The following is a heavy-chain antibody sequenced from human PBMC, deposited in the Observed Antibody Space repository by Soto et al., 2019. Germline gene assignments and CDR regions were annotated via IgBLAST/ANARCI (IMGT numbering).Heavy chain of an antibody. J-gene: IGHJ6*02. V-gene: IGHV1-18*01. CDR1: GYTFTSYG. D-gene: IGHD2-2*01. CDR3: ARDRAAIRDYYYYGMDV. Sequence: GASVNVSCKASGYTFTSYGISWVRQAPGQGLEWMGWISAYNGNTNYAQKLQGRVTMTTDTSTSTAYMELRSLRSDDTAVYYCARDRAAIRDYYYYGMDVWGQGTTVTVSS. CDR2: ISAYNGNT.